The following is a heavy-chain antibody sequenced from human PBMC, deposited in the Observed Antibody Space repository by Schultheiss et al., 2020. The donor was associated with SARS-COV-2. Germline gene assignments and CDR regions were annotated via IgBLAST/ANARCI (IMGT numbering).Heavy chain of an antibody. CDR1: GGSFSGYY. CDR2: INHSGST. J-gene: IGHJ6*02. Sequence: SETLSLTCAVYGGSFSGYYCSWIRQPPGKGLGWIGEINHSGSTNYNPSLKSRVTISVDTSKNQFSLKLSSVTAADTAVYYCARRGNMITFGGVPNYGMDVWGQGTTVTVSS. CDR3: ARRGNMITFGGVPNYGMDV. D-gene: IGHD3-16*01. V-gene: IGHV4-34*01.